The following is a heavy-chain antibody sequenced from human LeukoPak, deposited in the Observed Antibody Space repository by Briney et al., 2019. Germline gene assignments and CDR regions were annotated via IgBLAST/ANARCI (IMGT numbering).Heavy chain of an antibody. CDR3: ARVKYYGSGSYYHYFDY. D-gene: IGHD3-10*01. CDR1: GYSISSGYY. J-gene: IGHJ4*02. V-gene: IGHV4-38-2*01. Sequence: PSETLSLTCAVSGYSISSGYYWGWIRQPPGKGLEWIGSIYHSGSTYYNPPLKSRVTVSVDTSKNQFSLKLSSVTAADTAVYYCARVKYYGSGSYYHYFDYWGQGTLVTVSS. CDR2: IYHSGST.